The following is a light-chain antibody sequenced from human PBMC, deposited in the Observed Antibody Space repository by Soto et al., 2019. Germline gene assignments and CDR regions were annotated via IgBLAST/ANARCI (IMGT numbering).Light chain of an antibody. CDR1: QTISSY. CDR3: QQTYSTPIT. V-gene: IGKV1-39*01. J-gene: IGKJ5*01. CDR2: ASS. Sequence: DIQMTQSPSSLSASVGDRVTITCRASQTISSYLNWYQQRPGKAPNLLIYASSSLQSGVPPRFSGSGSGTDFTLTISSLQPEDFATYYCQQTYSTPITAGQGTRLEIK.